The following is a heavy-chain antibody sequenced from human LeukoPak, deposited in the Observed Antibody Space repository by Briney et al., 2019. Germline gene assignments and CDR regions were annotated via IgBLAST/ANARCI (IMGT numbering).Heavy chain of an antibody. V-gene: IGHV3-23*01. CDR3: ARVYRRYFDY. CDR1: GFNFGSYS. J-gene: IGHJ4*02. Sequence: GSLRLSCAASGFNFGSYSMTWVRQAPGKGLEWVSVISADSATTFYADSVKGRFTISRDNAKNSLYLQMNSLRAEDTAVYYCARVYRRYFDYWGQGTLVTVSS. D-gene: IGHD1-14*01. CDR2: ISADSATT.